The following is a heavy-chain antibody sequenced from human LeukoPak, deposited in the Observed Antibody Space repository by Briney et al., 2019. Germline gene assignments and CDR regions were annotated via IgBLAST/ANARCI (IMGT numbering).Heavy chain of an antibody. V-gene: IGHV4-39*01. CDR3: ARLAHYNPYYMDV. CDR1: GGSIRSSGYY. J-gene: IGHJ6*03. Sequence: SQTLSLTCTVSGGSIRSSGYYWGWLRQPPGKGLEWIGSIYYSGSTSYTPSLKSRVTMTVDTSQNQFSLKLSSVTAADTAVYYCARLAHYNPYYMDVWGKGTTVTVSS. CDR2: IYYSGST. D-gene: IGHD5-24*01.